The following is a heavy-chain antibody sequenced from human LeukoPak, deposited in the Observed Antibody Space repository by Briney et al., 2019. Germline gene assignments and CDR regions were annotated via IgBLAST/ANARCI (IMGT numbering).Heavy chain of an antibody. CDR1: GFTFRSYG. D-gene: IGHD5-24*01. CDR3: AKDGGWLQFLDY. J-gene: IGHJ4*02. CDR2: ISYDGSNK. V-gene: IGHV3-30*18. Sequence: PGRSLRLSCAASGFTFRSYGMHWVRQAPGKGLEWVAVISYDGSNKYYADSVKGRFTISRDNSKNTLYLQMNSVRAEDTAVYYCAKDGGWLQFLDYWGQGTLVTVSS.